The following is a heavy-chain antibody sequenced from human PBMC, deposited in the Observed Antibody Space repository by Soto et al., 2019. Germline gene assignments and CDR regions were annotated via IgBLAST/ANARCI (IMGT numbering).Heavy chain of an antibody. Sequence: QVQLQESGPGLVKPSETLSLTCTVSGGSVSSGSYYWSWIRQPPGKGLEWIGYIYYSGSTNYNPSLKSRVTISVDTSKNQFSLKLRSVTAADTAVYYCARSTGYSSSWSNAFDIWGQGTMVTVSS. V-gene: IGHV4-61*01. CDR3: ARSTGYSSSWSNAFDI. CDR2: IYYSGST. CDR1: GGSVSSGSYY. J-gene: IGHJ3*02. D-gene: IGHD6-13*01.